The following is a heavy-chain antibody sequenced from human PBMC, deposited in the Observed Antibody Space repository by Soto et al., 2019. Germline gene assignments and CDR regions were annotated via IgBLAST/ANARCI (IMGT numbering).Heavy chain of an antibody. D-gene: IGHD3-10*01. V-gene: IGHV4-59*01. Sequence: PSETLSLTCTVSGGSISSYYWSWIRQPPGKGLEWIGYIYYSGSTNYNPSLKSRVTISVDTSKNQFSLELSSVTAADTAVYYCARDSVWFGELLGYYYYGMDVWGQGTTVTVSS. J-gene: IGHJ6*02. CDR3: ARDSVWFGELLGYYYYGMDV. CDR1: GGSISSYY. CDR2: IYYSGST.